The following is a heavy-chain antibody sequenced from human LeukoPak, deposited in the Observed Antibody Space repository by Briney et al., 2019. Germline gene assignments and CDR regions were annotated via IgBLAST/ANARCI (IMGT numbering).Heavy chain of an antibody. CDR1: GFTVSSNY. V-gene: IGHV3-53*01. J-gene: IGHJ4*02. CDR3: ARYSSSWYSPFDF. D-gene: IGHD6-13*01. Sequence: PGGSLTLSCAASGFTVSSNYMSWVRQAPGEGLEWVSVIYSGGSTYYADSVKGRLTISRDNSKNTLYLQMNSLRVEDTAVYYCARYSSSWYSPFDFWGQGTLVTVSS. CDR2: IYSGGST.